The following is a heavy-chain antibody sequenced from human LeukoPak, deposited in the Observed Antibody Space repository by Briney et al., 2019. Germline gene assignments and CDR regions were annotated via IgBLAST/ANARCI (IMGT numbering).Heavy chain of an antibody. CDR1: GYTFTSYY. Sequence: ASVKVSCKASGYTFTSYYMHWVRQAPGQGLEWMGIINPSGGSTSYAQKFQGRVTITRNTSISTAYMELSSLRSEDTAVYYCVSSGWSLRTDAFDIWGQGTMVTVSS. J-gene: IGHJ3*02. D-gene: IGHD6-19*01. CDR3: VSSGWSLRTDAFDI. V-gene: IGHV1-46*03. CDR2: INPSGGST.